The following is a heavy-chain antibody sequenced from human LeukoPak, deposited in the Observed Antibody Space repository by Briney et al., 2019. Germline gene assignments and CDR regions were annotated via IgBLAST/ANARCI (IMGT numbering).Heavy chain of an antibody. CDR2: IKQDGSER. CDR3: ARRGFGEYDY. J-gene: IGHJ4*02. Sequence: GGSLRLSCAASGFTFSSYWMNWVRQAPGKGLEWVANIKQDGSERYYVDSVKGPFTISRDNAKNSLYLRMNSLRAEDTAVYYCARRGFGEYDYWGQGTLVTVSS. V-gene: IGHV3-7*01. CDR1: GFTFSSYW. D-gene: IGHD3-10*01.